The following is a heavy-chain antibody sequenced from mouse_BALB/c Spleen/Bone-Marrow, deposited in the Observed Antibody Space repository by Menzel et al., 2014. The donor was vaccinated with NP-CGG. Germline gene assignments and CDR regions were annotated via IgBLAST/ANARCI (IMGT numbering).Heavy chain of an antibody. D-gene: IGHD1-2*01. CDR1: GFTFSDYY. V-gene: IGHV5-4*02. CDR2: ISDGGSYT. J-gene: IGHJ4*01. Sequence: EVQLQQSGGGLVKPGGSLKLSCAASGFTFSDYYMYWVHQTPEKRLEWVATISDGGSYTYYPDSVKGRFTISRDNAKNNLYLQMSSLKSEDTAMYYCARVLRPHYYAMDYWGQGTSVTVSS. CDR3: ARVLRPHYYAMDY.